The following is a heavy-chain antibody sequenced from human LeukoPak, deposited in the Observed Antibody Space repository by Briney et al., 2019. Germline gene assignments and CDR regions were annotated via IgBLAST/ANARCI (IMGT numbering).Heavy chain of an antibody. CDR2: IYYSGST. CDR1: GGPISSYY. CDR3: ARDSYGMDV. Sequence: SETLSLTCTVSGGPISSYYWSWIRQPPGKGLEWIGYIYYSGSTNYNPSLKSRVTISVDTSKNQFSLKLSSVTAADTAVYYCARDSYGMDVWGQGTTVTVSS. V-gene: IGHV4-59*01. J-gene: IGHJ6*02.